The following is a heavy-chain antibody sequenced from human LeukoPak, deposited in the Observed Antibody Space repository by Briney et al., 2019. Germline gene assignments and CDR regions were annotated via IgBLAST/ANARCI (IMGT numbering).Heavy chain of an antibody. CDR3: ARNSFYYATGGYPPTFYFDY. CDR1: GFSLNTDGIY. D-gene: IGHD3-22*01. J-gene: IGHJ4*02. V-gene: IGHV2-70*11. Sequence: CGPAEVKPTQTLTLTCTFSGFSLNTDGIYVSWIRQPPGKSLEWLARIDWDDDKYYSTYLETRLTISKDTSKNQVVLTKTDMDPVDTATYYCARNSFYYATGGYPPTFYFDYWGQGTRVPLFS. CDR2: IDWDDDK.